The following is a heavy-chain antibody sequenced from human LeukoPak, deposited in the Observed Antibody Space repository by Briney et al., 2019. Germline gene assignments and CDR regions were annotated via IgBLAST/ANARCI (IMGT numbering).Heavy chain of an antibody. D-gene: IGHD3-22*01. J-gene: IGHJ5*02. CDR3: ASECYDSSGNH. V-gene: IGHV4-34*01. Sequence: PSETLSLTCAVYGGSFSGYYWSWIRQPPGKGLEWIGEINHSGSTNYNPSLKSRVTISIDTSKNQFSLKLSSVTAADTAVYYCASECYDSSGNHWGQGTLVTVSS. CDR2: INHSGST. CDR1: GGSFSGYY.